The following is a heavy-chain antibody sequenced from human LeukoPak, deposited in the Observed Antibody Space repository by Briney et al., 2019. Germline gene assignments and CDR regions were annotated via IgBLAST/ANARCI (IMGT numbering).Heavy chain of an antibody. CDR1: GYSFTNYW. D-gene: IGHD3-9*01. V-gene: IGHV5-51*01. J-gene: IGHJ5*02. CDR2: IHPGDSDA. CDR3: ARHGHVDWLFSDCWFDP. Sequence: GESLKISCKGFGYSFTNYWIGWVRQMPGKGLEWMGIIHPGDSDARYNPSLQSQVTISVDKSINTAYLQWSSLKASDTAMYYCARHGHVDWLFSDCWFDPWGQGTLVTVSS.